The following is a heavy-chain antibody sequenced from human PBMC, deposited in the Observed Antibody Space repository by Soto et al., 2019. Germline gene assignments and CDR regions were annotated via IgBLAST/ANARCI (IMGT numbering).Heavy chain of an antibody. CDR1: GGPISSGAYY. J-gene: IGHJ4*02. D-gene: IGHD5-18*01. CDR3: ARGGGRYNYGPSPFDY. Sequence: QVQLQESGPGLVKPSQTLSLTCTVSGGPISSGAYYWSWIRQHPGKGLEWIGYIYYSGSTYYNPSLQSRVTISVDTSNNQFSLKLSSVTAADTAVYYCARGGGRYNYGPSPFDYWGQGTLVTVSS. V-gene: IGHV4-31*03. CDR2: IYYSGST.